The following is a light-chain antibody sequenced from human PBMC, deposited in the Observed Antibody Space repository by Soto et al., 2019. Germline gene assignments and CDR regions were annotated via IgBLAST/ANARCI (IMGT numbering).Light chain of an antibody. Sequence: DIQMTQSASSLSASLGDRVSIPCRASQYIRDFLNWYQQKPGKAPELLIFSASSLQSGVPSRFSGSGSGTDFTLTIGSLQREDFATYFCQQTYSTPPTFGQGTRVEI. CDR1: QYIRDF. CDR3: QQTYSTPPT. CDR2: SAS. V-gene: IGKV1-39*01. J-gene: IGKJ1*01.